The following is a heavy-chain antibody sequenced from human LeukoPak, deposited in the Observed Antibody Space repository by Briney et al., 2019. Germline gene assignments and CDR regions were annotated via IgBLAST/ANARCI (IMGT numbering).Heavy chain of an antibody. J-gene: IGHJ3*02. V-gene: IGHV4-31*03. CDR2: IYHTGST. CDR3: ATSYSGSYLGDI. CDR1: GGSISSGAYY. Sequence: SQTLSLTCTVSGGSISSGAYYWSWIRQPPGKGLEWIGYIYHTGSTYYNPSLKSRVTISVDRSKNQFSLKLSSVTAADTAVYYCATSYSGSYLGDIWGQGTMVTVSS. D-gene: IGHD1-26*01.